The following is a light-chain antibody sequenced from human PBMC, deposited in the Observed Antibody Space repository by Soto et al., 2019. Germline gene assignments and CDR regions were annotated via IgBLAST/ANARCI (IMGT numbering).Light chain of an antibody. J-gene: IGLJ2*01. Sequence: QSVLTQPPSVSGTPGQRVTISCSGSSSNIGSNYVFWYQQLPGTAPKLLIYRNSQRPSGVPDRFSGSKSGTSASLAISGRRSEDEADYYCAGWEDSLNGVGFGGGTKLTVL. CDR1: SSNIGSNY. CDR3: AGWEDSLNGVG. CDR2: RNS. V-gene: IGLV1-47*01.